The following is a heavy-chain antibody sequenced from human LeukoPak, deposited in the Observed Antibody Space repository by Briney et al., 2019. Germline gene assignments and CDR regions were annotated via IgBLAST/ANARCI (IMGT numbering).Heavy chain of an antibody. CDR1: GFTFSSYG. CDR3: AGPYQVLHPFDY. J-gene: IGHJ4*02. V-gene: IGHV3-30*03. D-gene: IGHD2-2*02. CDR2: ISYDGSNK. Sequence: GGSLRLSCAASGFTFSSYGMHWVRQAPGRGLEWVAVISYDGSNKDYADSVKGRFTISSDNSKNTLDLQMNSLRAEDTAVYYCAGPYQVLHPFDYWGQGTLVTVSS.